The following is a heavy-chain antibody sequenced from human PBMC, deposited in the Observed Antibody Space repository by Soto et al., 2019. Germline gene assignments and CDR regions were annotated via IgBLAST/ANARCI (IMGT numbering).Heavy chain of an antibody. CDR1: GFSLSNARMG. V-gene: IGHV2-26*01. J-gene: IGHJ5*02. D-gene: IGHD6-19*01. CDR3: ARRLGGSGWWFDP. Sequence: QVTLKESGPVLVKPTETLTLTCTVSGFSLSNARMGVSWIRQPPGKALEWLAHIFSNDEKSYSTSLKSRLTLSKDPSKRQVVLTLTTTHPVATATYYCARRLGGSGWWFDPWGQGTLVTASS. CDR2: IFSNDEK.